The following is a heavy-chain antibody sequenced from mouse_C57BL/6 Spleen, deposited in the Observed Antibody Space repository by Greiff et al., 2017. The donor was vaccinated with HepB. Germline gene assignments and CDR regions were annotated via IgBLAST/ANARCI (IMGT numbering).Heavy chain of an antibody. CDR1: GFTFSDYY. V-gene: IGHV5-16*01. J-gene: IGHJ2*01. CDR2: INYDGSST. CDR3: ARATTGTSYYFDY. Sequence: EVKLMESEGGLVQPGSSMKLSCTASGFTFSDYYMAWVRQVPEKGLEWVANINYDGSSTYYLDSLKSRFIISRDNAKNILYLQMSSLKSEDTATYYCARATTGTSYYFDYWGQGTTLTVSS. D-gene: IGHD1-2*01.